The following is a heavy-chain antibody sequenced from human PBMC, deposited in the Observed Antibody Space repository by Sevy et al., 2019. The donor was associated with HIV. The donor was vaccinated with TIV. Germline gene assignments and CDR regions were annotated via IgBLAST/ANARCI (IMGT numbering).Heavy chain of an antibody. V-gene: IGHV1-18*01. CDR3: ARDTPQCVVVLPGAMWGGVDY. D-gene: IGHD2-2*01. CDR1: GYTFRSYG. J-gene: IGHJ4*02. CDR2: ISPYTGDT. Sequence: ASVKVSCRASGYTFRSYGISWVRQAPGQGLEWMGWISPYTGDTDFAQKVQGRISMTSDTSTSTAYMELRSLRSDDTAVYYCARDTPQCVVVLPGAMWGGVDYWGQGTLVTVSS.